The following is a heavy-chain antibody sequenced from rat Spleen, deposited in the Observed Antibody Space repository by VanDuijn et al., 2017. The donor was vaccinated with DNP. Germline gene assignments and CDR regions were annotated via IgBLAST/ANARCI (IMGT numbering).Heavy chain of an antibody. J-gene: IGHJ2*01. CDR2: ISASGGST. CDR1: GFTFSNYG. V-gene: IGHV5-19*01. D-gene: IGHD1-11*01. CDR3: TTDFERGY. Sequence: EVQLVGSGGGLVQSGRSLKLSCAASGFTFSNYGIAWVRQAPKKGLEWVASISASGGSTSYRDSVKGRFTISRDNAKSILYLQMDSLRSEDTATYYCTTDFERGYWGQGVMVTVSS.